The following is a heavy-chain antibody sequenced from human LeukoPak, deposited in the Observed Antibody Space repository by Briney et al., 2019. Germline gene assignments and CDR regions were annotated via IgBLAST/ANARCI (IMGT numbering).Heavy chain of an antibody. D-gene: IGHD3-22*01. CDR3: ARDLHGYDAFDI. CDR1: GFTVSSNY. V-gene: IGHV3-66*02. Sequence: PGGSLRLSCAASGFTVSSNYMSWVRQAPGKGLECVSVIYSGGSTYYADSVKGRFTISRDNSKNTLYLQMNSLRAEDTAVYYCARDLHGYDAFDIWGQGTMVTVSS. J-gene: IGHJ3*02. CDR2: IYSGGST.